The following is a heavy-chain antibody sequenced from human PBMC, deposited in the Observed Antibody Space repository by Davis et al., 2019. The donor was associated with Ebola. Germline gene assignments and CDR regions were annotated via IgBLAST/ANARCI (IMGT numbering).Heavy chain of an antibody. CDR1: GFTFSSYA. D-gene: IGHD4-11*01. J-gene: IGHJ6*03. CDR2: ISGSGGST. V-gene: IGHV3-23*01. Sequence: PGGSLRLSCAASGFTFSSYAMSWVRQAPGKGLEWVSAISGSGGSTYYADSVKGRFTISRDNSKNTLYLQMNSLRAEDTAVYYCAKVTGLTVTSYYYYYMDVWGKGTTVTVSS. CDR3: AKVTGLTVTSYYYYYMDV.